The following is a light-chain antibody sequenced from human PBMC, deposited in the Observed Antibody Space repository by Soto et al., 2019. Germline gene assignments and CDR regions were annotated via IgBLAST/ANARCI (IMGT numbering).Light chain of an antibody. CDR2: GAS. CDR3: QQRSTWPPFT. Sequence: EIVMTQSPATLSVSPGNRATLSCRASQSVSTNLAWHQQKPGQAPRLLIYGASTRATGVPARFSGSGSGTEFTLTISSLEPEDFAVYYCQQRSTWPPFTFGPGTKVDIK. V-gene: IGKV3-15*01. J-gene: IGKJ3*01. CDR1: QSVSTN.